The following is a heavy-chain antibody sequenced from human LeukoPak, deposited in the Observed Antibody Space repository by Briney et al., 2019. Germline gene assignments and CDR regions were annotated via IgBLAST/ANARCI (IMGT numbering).Heavy chain of an antibody. CDR2: INHSGST. Sequence: SETPSLTCAVYGGSFSGYYWSWIRQPPGKGLEWIGEINHSGSTNYNPSHKSRVTISVDTSKNQFSLKLSSVTAADTAVYYCARSAVPAALNWFDPWGQGTLVTVSS. V-gene: IGHV4-34*01. CDR1: GGSFSGYY. J-gene: IGHJ5*02. D-gene: IGHD2-2*01. CDR3: ARSAVPAALNWFDP.